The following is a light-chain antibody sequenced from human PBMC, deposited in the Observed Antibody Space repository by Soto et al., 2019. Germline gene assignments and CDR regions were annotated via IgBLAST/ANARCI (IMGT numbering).Light chain of an antibody. J-gene: IGKJ4*01. V-gene: IGKV3-20*01. CDR2: DAS. CDR3: QQFASYPLT. CDR1: QTVRNNY. Sequence: ECVLTQSPGTLSSSPGQRTTLSRRASQTVRNNYLAWYQQKPGQAPTLLIYDASNRATGIPDRFSGGGSGTDFTLTISRLEPEDFAVYYCQQFASYPLTFGGGTKVDIK.